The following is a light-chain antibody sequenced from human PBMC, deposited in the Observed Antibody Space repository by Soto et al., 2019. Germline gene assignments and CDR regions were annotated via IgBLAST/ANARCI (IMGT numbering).Light chain of an antibody. CDR1: QSVNNY. J-gene: IGKJ1*01. V-gene: IGKV3-20*01. CDR2: DAS. Sequence: EIALTQSPATLSLSPGERATLSCRASQSVNNYLAWYQQRPGQAPRLLIYDASNRATGIPARFSGSGSGTDFTLTISRLEPEDFAVYYCQQYGSSRRTFGQGTKVDIK. CDR3: QQYGSSRRT.